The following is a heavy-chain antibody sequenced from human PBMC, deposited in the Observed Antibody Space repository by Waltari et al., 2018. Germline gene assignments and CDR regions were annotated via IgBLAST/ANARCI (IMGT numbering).Heavy chain of an antibody. V-gene: IGHV4-4*02. CDR2: VKRGGVT. J-gene: IGHJ4*02. D-gene: IGHD2-15*01. CDR1: GDSMISNYF. Sequence: QLQLQESGPGLVKPSGTLSLTCVVSGDSMISNYFWSWVRQSPGKGLEWIGQVKRGGVTNYSPSFASRVIMSLDTSINQFSRNMHSATAADTAVYYCARDRGGGLYLDSWGRGILVSVSP. CDR3: ARDRGGGLYLDS.